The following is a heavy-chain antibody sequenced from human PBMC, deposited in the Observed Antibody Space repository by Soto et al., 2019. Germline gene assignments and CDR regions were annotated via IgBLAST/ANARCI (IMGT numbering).Heavy chain of an antibody. J-gene: IGHJ4*02. CDR3: AKEGYYYDSSGYIFDY. V-gene: IGHV3-23*01. CDR1: GFTFSSYA. CDR2: ISGSGGST. D-gene: IGHD3-22*01. Sequence: GGSLRLSCAASGFTFSSYAMSWVRQAPGKGLEWVSAISGSGGSTYYADSVKGRFTISRDNSKNTLYLQTNSLRAEDTAVYYCAKEGYYYDSSGYIFDYWGQGTLVPVSS.